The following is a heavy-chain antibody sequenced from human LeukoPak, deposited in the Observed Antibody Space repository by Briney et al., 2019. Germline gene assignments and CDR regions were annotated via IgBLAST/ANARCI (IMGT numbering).Heavy chain of an antibody. Sequence: SETLSLTCTVSGGSVNNYYWSWVRQPPGKGLEWIGYIYYSGSTNYNPSLKSRVTISVDTSKNQFSLKMSSVTAADTAVYYCARGSGWFVYWGQGTLVTVSS. D-gene: IGHD6-25*01. CDR1: GGSVNNYY. CDR2: IYYSGST. V-gene: IGHV4-59*02. J-gene: IGHJ5*01. CDR3: ARGSGWFVY.